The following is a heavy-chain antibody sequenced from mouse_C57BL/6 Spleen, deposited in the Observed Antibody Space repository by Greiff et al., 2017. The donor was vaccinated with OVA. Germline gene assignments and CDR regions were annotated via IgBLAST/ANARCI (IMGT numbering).Heavy chain of an antibody. CDR1: GYTFTDYE. D-gene: IGHD1-1*01. Sequence: VQLVESGAELVRPGASVTLSCKASGYTFTDYEMHWVKQTPVHGLEWIGAIDPETGGTAYNQKFKGKAILTADKSSSTAYMELRSLTSEDSAVYYCTKVDAMDYWGQGASVTVSS. CDR3: TKVDAMDY. J-gene: IGHJ4*01. V-gene: IGHV1-15*01. CDR2: IDPETGGT.